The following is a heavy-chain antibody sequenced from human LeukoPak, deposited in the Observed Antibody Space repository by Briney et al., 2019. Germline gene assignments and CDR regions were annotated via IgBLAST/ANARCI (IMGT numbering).Heavy chain of an antibody. CDR1: GFSLSTSGMR. V-gene: IGHV2-70*04. CDR2: IDWDDDK. CDR3: ARIPSSGSSRGYYYFDY. D-gene: IGHD3-10*01. Sequence: ESGPALVKPTETLTLTCTFSGFSLSTSGMRVSWIRQPPGKALEWLARIDWDDDKFYSTSLKTRLTISKATSKNQVVLTMTNMDPVDTATYYCARIPSSGSSRGYYYFDYWGQGALVTVSS. J-gene: IGHJ4*02.